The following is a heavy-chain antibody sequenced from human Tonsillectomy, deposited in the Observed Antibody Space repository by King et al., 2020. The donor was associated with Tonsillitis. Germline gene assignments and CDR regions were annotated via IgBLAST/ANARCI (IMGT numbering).Heavy chain of an antibody. V-gene: IGHV3-30-3*01. J-gene: IGHJ5*02. Sequence: VQLVESGGGVVQPGRSLRLSCAASGFTFSSYAMHWVRQAPGKGLDWVAGISYDGGNKYYADSAKGRFTISRDNSKNTLYLQMNSLRAEDTAVYYCARGATGTTLWFDPWGQGTLVTVSS. CDR3: ARGATGTTLWFDP. CDR2: ISYDGGNK. CDR1: GFTFSSYA. D-gene: IGHD1-7*01.